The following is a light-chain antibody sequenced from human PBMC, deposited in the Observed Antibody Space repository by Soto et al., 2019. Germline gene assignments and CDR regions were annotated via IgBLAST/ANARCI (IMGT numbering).Light chain of an antibody. CDR3: QQAITFPLT. CDR1: QGVSSW. J-gene: IGKJ4*01. CDR2: AAS. V-gene: IGKV1-12*01. Sequence: DIQTTQSPSSVSASVGDSVIITCRASQGVSSWLAWYQHKPGTAPKLLIYAASTLQSGVPSRFSGSGSGTDFSLTISSLQPEDSATYYCQQAITFPLTFGGGTKVEI.